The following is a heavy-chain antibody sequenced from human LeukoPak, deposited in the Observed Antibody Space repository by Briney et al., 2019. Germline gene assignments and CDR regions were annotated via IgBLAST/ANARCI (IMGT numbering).Heavy chain of an antibody. CDR3: ARYLNSYDYFDY. V-gene: IGHV1-2*02. J-gene: IGHJ4*02. D-gene: IGHD5-12*01. CDR2: INSNSGGP. Sequence: ASVKVSCKTSGYTFTDYYIHWVRQATGQGLEWVGWINSNSGGPKYAQEFQGRVTVTRHTSISTVYMELNTLISDDTAVYYCARYLNSYDYFDYWGQGALVTVSS. CDR1: GYTFTDYY.